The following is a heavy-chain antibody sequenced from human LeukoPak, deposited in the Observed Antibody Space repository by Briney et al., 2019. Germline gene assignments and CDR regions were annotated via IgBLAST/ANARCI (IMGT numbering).Heavy chain of an antibody. CDR1: GFTFDDYA. CDR3: AKGADYYGSRGSRFDY. J-gene: IGHJ4*02. D-gene: IGHD3-10*01. CDR2: ISWNSGSI. Sequence: GGSLRLSCAASGFTFDDYAMHWVRQAPGKGPEWVSGISWNSGSIGYADSVKGRFTISRDNAKKSLYLQMNSLRAEDTALYYCAKGADYYGSRGSRFDYWGQGTLVTVSS. V-gene: IGHV3-9*01.